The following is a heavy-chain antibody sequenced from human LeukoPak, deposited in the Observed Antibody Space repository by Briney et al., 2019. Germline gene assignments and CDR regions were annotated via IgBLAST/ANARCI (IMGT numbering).Heavy chain of an antibody. CDR2: IYYSGRT. J-gene: IGHJ3*02. CDR3: ARGYGDKSGAFDI. CDR1: GGSIMVAAYS. D-gene: IGHD4-23*01. Sequence: SETLSLTCTVSGGSIMVAAYSWSWIPQPPGKGLEWIGYIYYSGRTYYNPSLKSRVTISLDRSKNQFSLKLSSVTAADTAVYFCARGYGDKSGAFDIWGQGTLVTVSS. V-gene: IGHV4-30-2*01.